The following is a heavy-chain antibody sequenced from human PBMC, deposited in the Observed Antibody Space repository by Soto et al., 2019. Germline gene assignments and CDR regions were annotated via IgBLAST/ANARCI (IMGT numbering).Heavy chain of an antibody. D-gene: IGHD1-1*01. CDR3: ARGTPLGQRNYFDC. V-gene: IGHV3-72*01. CDR1: GFTLSDHY. J-gene: IGHJ4*02. Sequence: EVQRVESGGGLVQPGGSLRLSCVASGFTLSDHYVDWVRQAPGKGLEWFGRTRNKANGYTTEYAAYVKGRFTISRDDSQNSLYLQMNSLKAEDTAIYYCARGTPLGQRNYFDCWGQGTLVTVSS. CDR2: TRNKANGYTT.